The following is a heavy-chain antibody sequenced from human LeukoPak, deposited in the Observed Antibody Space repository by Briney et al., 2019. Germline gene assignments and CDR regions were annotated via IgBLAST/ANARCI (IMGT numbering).Heavy chain of an antibody. D-gene: IGHD2-2*01. V-gene: IGHV3-30*02. CDR3: AKEPVPAATPNFDY. CDR1: GFTFSSYG. CDR2: IRYDGSNK. J-gene: IGHJ4*02. Sequence: PGGSLRLSCAASGFTFSSYGMHWVRQAPGKGLEWVAFIRYDGSNKYYADSVKGRFTISRDNSKNTLYLQMNSLRAEDTAVYYCAKEPVPAATPNFDYWGQGTLVTVSS.